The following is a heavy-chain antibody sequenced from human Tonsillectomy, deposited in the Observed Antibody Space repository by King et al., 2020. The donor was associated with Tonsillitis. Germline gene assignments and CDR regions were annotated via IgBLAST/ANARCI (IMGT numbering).Heavy chain of an antibody. CDR2: IYYSGST. J-gene: IGHJ3*02. D-gene: IGHD3-9*01. CDR3: ARRGYYDIVTGYYDDAFDI. V-gene: IGHV4-59*01. CDR1: GGSISSYY. Sequence: QLQESGPGLVKPSETLSLTCTVSGGSISSYYWSWIRQPPGKGLEWIGYIYYSGSTNYNPSLKSRVTISVDTYKNQFSLKLSSVTAADTAVYYCARRGYYDIVTGYYDDAFDIWGQGTMVTVSS.